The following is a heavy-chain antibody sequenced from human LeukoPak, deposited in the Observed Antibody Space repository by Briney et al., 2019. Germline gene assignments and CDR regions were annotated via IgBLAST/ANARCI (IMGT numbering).Heavy chain of an antibody. CDR3: VRRAAGPTYYFDY. CDR1: GFTFSSYA. D-gene: IGHD6-13*01. J-gene: IGHJ4*02. V-gene: IGHV3-64D*06. Sequence: GGSLRLSCSASGFTFSSYAMHWVRQAPGKGLGYVSAISSNGGSTYYADSVKGRFTISRDNSKNTLYLQMSSLRAEDTAVYYCVRRAAGPTYYFDYWGQGTLVSVSS. CDR2: ISSNGGST.